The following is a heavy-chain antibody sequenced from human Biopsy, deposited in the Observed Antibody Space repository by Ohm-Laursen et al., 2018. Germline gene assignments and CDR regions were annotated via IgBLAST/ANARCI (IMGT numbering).Heavy chain of an antibody. D-gene: IGHD3-10*01. Sequence: SLRLSCAASGFTFSDYYMIWIRQPPGKGLEWVSYITNSGGTVYYEDFVKGRFTASRDNAKNSLYLQMDRLRAEDTAVYYCARPPWGHAYGYYNGMDVWGQGTTVIVSS. CDR2: ITNSGGTV. CDR1: GFTFSDYY. J-gene: IGHJ6*02. CDR3: ARPPWGHAYGYYNGMDV. V-gene: IGHV3-11*01.